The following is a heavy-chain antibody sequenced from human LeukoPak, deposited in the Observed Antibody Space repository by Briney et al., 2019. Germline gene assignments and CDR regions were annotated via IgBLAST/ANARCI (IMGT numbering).Heavy chain of an antibody. CDR1: GGSFSGYY. CDR3: MGADYGGH. J-gene: IGHJ4*02. Sequence: SETLSLTCAVYGGSFSGYYWSWIRQPPGKGLEWIGEINHSGSTNYNPSLKSRVTISVDTSKNQFSLKLSSVTAADTAVYYCMGADYGGHWGQGTLVTVSS. V-gene: IGHV4-34*03. D-gene: IGHD4-17*01. CDR2: INHSGST.